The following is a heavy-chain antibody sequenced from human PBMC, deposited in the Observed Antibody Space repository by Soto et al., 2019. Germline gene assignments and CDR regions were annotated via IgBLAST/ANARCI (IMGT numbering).Heavy chain of an antibody. J-gene: IGHJ6*02. Sequence: EVQLVESGGGLVKPGGSLRVSCAASGFTFSNYTMNWVRQAPGKGLEWVSAISSSSLYIYYADSVEGRFTISRDNAKKSLYLQMNSLGAEDTAVYYCARANYDFWSGSSNYFGMDLWGQGTAVTVSS. CDR1: GFTFSNYT. V-gene: IGHV3-21*01. CDR3: ARANYDFWSGSSNYFGMDL. CDR2: ISSSSLYI. D-gene: IGHD3-3*01.